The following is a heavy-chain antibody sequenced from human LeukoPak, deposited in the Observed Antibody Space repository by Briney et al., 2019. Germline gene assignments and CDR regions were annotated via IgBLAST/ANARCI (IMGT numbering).Heavy chain of an antibody. D-gene: IGHD3-22*01. CDR2: IYTGGST. CDR1: GGSISSYY. Sequence: SETLSLTCTVSGGSISSYYWTWIRQPAGKGLEWIGHIYTGGSTYYNPSLKSRVTMSVDTSKNQFSLRLSSVTAADTAMYYCARDAGLTYFDYWGQGTLVTVSS. V-gene: IGHV4-4*07. J-gene: IGHJ4*02. CDR3: ARDAGLTYFDY.